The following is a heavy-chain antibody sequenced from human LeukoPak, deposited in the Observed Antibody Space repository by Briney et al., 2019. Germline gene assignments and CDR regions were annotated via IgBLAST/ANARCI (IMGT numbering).Heavy chain of an antibody. CDR3: ARVLSGSSGWYYNY. J-gene: IGHJ4*02. V-gene: IGHV4-34*01. CDR2: INHSGST. CDR1: GGSFSGYY. D-gene: IGHD6-19*01. Sequence: SETLSLTCAVYGGSFSGYYWSWIRQPPGKGLEWIGEINHSGSTNYNPSLKSRVTISVDTSKNQFSLKLSSVTAADTAVYYCARVLSGSSGWYYNYWGQGTLVTVSS.